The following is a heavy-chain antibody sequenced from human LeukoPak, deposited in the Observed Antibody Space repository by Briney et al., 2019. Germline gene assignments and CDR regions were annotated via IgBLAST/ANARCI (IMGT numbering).Heavy chain of an antibody. D-gene: IGHD6-13*01. CDR3: AGGLSAPGSFGY. J-gene: IGHJ4*01. CDR2: ISYDGSNK. V-gene: IGHV3-30*14. Sequence: GGSLRLSCAASGFTFSSYAMHWVRQAPGKGLEWVAVISYDGSNKYYADSVKGRFTISRDNSKNTLYLQMNSLRADDTAVYYCAGGLSAPGSFGYWGHGTLVTVSS. CDR1: GFTFSSYA.